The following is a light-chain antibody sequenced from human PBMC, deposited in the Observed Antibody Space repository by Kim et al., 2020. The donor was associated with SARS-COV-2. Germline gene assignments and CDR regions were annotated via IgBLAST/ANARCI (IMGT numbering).Light chain of an antibody. V-gene: IGKV1-33*01. CDR3: QQYDNLPPLT. CDR2: DAS. Sequence: SVGDRVTITGQASQDISNYLNWYQQKPGKAPKLLIYDASNLETGVPSRFSGSGSGTDFTFTISSLQPEDIATCYCQQYDNLPPLTFGGGTKVDIK. J-gene: IGKJ4*01. CDR1: QDISNY.